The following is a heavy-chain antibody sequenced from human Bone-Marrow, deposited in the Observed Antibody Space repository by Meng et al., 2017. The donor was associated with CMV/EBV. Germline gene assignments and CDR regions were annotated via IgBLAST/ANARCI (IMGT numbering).Heavy chain of an antibody. CDR3: ARDVAAAPGGYYYYGMAV. CDR2: ISYDGSNK. D-gene: IGHD6-13*01. Sequence: GESLKISCAASGFTFSSYAMHWVRQAPGKGLEWVAVISYDGSNKYYADSVKGRFTISRDNSKNTLYLQMNSLRAEETAVYYCARDVAAAPGGYYYYGMAVWGQGPTVTVSS. CDR1: GFTFSSYA. V-gene: IGHV3-30*04. J-gene: IGHJ6*02.